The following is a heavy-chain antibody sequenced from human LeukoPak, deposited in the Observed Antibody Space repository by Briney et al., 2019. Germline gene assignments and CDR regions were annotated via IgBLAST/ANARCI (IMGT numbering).Heavy chain of an antibody. CDR2: IYCSGNT. D-gene: IGHD4-17*01. CDR3: ARAIISYGDYVVFDY. J-gene: IGHJ4*02. CDR1: GGPISSGDYY. Sequence: SQTLSLTCTVSGGPISSGDYYWSWIRQPPGQGLEWIVYIYCSGNTYYNPSLKSRVTISVDTSKYQFSLKLSSVTAADTAVYYCARAIISYGDYVVFDYWGQGTLVTVSS. V-gene: IGHV4-30-4*01.